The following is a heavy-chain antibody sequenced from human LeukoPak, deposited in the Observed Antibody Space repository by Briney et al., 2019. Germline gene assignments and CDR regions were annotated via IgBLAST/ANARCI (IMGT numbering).Heavy chain of an antibody. D-gene: IGHD2-8*01. Sequence: GGSLRLSCAASGFSFSSYEMNWVRQAPGQGLEWVSHISSGGNTKYYVDSVRGRFSMSRDNAKNLMFLQMNRLRAEDTSVYSCARDTVNGPFVISLDYWGQGALVTVSS. CDR1: GFSFSSYE. J-gene: IGHJ4*02. V-gene: IGHV3-48*03. CDR3: ARDTVNGPFVISLDY. CDR2: ISSGGNTK.